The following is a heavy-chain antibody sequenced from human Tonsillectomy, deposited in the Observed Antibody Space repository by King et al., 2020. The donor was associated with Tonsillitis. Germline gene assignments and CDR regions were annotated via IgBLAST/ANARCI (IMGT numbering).Heavy chain of an antibody. D-gene: IGHD6-13*01. CDR2: ISYDGSNK. CDR3: AREHNPGIAIRSYFDY. V-gene: IGHV3-30-3*01. Sequence: VQLVESGGGVVQPGRSLRLSCAASGFTFSSYAMHWVRQAPGKGLEWVAVISYDGSNKYYADSVKGRFTISRDNSKNTLYLQMNSLRAEDTAVYYCAREHNPGIAIRSYFDYWGQGTLVTVSS. J-gene: IGHJ4*02. CDR1: GFTFSSYA.